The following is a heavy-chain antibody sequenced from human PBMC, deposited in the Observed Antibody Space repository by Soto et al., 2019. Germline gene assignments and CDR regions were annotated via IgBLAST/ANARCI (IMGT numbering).Heavy chain of an antibody. CDR2: VFYTGFP. V-gene: IGHV4-39*01. CDR3: ATSQKGYNWTYFDH. D-gene: IGHD1-20*01. Sequence: LSRTGAVRVGAISGCYYYWGGVLQYPGKGPEWIGSVFYTGFPSYNPSLESRVSVSVDTSKNQFSLKVSGVSAADTAVYYCATSQKGYNWTYFDHWGQGALVTVSS. J-gene: IGHJ4*02. CDR1: VGAISGCYYY.